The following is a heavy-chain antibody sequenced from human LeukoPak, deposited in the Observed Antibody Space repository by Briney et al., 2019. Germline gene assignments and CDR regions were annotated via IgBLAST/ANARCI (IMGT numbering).Heavy chain of an antibody. D-gene: IGHD1-26*01. CDR1: GGSISSYY. V-gene: IGHV4-39*01. CDR3: ARHVPYSKNYYYYMDV. Sequence: SETLSLTCTVSGGSISSYYWSWIRQPPGKGLEWIASIHYSGNTYYYPSLQSRVTISLDTSKNQFSLKLNSVTAADTAVYYCARHVPYSKNYYYYMDVWGKGTTVTVSS. J-gene: IGHJ6*03. CDR2: IHYSGNT.